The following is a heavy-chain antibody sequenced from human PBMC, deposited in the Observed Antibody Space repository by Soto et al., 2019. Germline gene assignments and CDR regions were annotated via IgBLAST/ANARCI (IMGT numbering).Heavy chain of an antibody. D-gene: IGHD5-12*01. CDR3: ARVLATIDVFGQTPPPFFDY. Sequence: QVQLQESGPGLVKPSQTLSLTCTVSGGSISSGGYYWSWIRQHPGEGLEWIGYIYYSGSPYYNPSLKSRVTLSVDTSKNQFSLKLSSVTVADTAVYYRARVLATIDVFGQTPPPFFDYWGQGTLVTVSS. CDR1: GGSISSGGYY. J-gene: IGHJ4*02. CDR2: IYYSGSP. V-gene: IGHV4-31*03.